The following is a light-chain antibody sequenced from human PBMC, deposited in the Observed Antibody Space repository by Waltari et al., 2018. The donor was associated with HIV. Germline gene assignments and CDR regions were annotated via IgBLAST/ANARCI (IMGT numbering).Light chain of an antibody. CDR2: AAS. J-gene: IGKJ3*01. V-gene: IGKV1-9*01. Sequence: DIQLTQFPSFLSASVGDRVTITCRAGQGISTYLAWYQQKPGKAPKLLIYAASTLQSGVPSRFSGIGSGTEFTLTISSLQPEDFATYYCQQVNTAFTFGPGTKVEIK. CDR3: QQVNTAFT. CDR1: QGISTY.